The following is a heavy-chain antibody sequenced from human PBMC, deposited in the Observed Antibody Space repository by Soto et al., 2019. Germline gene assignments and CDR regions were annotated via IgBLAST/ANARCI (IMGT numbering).Heavy chain of an antibody. CDR2: IKSKTDGGTT. J-gene: IGHJ4*02. CDR3: TTAYIWGSYRNY. V-gene: IGHV3-15*01. Sequence: EVQLVESGGGLVKPGGSLRLSCAASGFTFSNAWMSWVRQAPGKGLEWVGRIKSKTDGGTTDYAAPVKGRFTISRDDSKNTLYLQMNSLKTEDTAVYYCTTAYIWGSYRNYWGQGTLVTVSS. CDR1: GFTFSNAW. D-gene: IGHD3-16*02.